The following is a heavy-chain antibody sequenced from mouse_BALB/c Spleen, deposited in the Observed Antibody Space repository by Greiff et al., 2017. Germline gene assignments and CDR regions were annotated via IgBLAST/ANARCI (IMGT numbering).Heavy chain of an antibody. Sequence: EVMLVESGGGLVKPGGSLKLSCAASGFTFSDYYMYWVRQTPEKRLEWVATISDGGSYTYYPDSVKGRFTISRDNAKNNLYLQMSSLKSEDTAMYYCARGRDGSSFDYWGQGTTLTVSS. CDR1: GFTFSDYY. D-gene: IGHD2-3*01. CDR2: ISDGGSYT. J-gene: IGHJ2*01. V-gene: IGHV5-4*02. CDR3: ARGRDGSSFDY.